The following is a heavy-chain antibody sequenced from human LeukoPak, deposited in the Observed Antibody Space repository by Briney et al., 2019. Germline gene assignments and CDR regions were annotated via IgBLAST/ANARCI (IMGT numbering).Heavy chain of an antibody. V-gene: IGHV4-59*08. D-gene: IGHD1-26*01. CDR1: GGSISTYY. J-gene: IGHJ4*02. CDR2: INYSGST. CDR3: ARQSRGGSYHDH. Sequence: SETLSLTCTVSGGSISTYYWSWIRQPPGKGLEWIGYINYSGSTNYNPSLKSRVTISVDSSKNQFSLKLTSVTATDTAVYYCARQSRGGSYHDHWGQGTLVTVSS.